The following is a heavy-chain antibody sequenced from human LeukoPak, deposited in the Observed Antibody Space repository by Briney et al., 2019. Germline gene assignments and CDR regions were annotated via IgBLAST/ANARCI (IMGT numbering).Heavy chain of an antibody. CDR3: ARYKAGAFDI. D-gene: IGHD1-14*01. J-gene: IGHJ3*02. CDR1: GYTITNNY. V-gene: IGHV1-46*01. CDR2: INPSGTGT. Sequence: ASVKVSCKASGYTITNNYMHWVRQAPGQGLEWMGVINPSGTGTSYAQKFQGRITMSRDTSTSTVYMELSRLRSDDTAVYYCARYKAGAFDIWGQGTMVTVSS.